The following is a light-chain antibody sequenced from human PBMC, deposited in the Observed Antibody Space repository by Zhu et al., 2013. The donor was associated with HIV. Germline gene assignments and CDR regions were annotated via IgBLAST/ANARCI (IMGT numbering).Light chain of an antibody. J-gene: IGKJ5*01. V-gene: IGKV1-39*01. CDR3: QQSYSTPIT. Sequence: DIQMTQSPSSLSASVGDRVTITCRTSQSITKYLNWYQQKPGKAPKLLIYTTSSLQGGVPSRFSGSGSGTDFTLTISSLQPEDFATYYCQQSYSTPITFGQGTRLEIK. CDR2: TTS. CDR1: QSITKY.